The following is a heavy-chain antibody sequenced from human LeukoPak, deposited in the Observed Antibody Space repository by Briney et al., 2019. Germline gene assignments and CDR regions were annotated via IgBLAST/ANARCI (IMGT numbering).Heavy chain of an antibody. CDR3: AREGYDTNIYYKADY. D-gene: IGHD3-22*01. V-gene: IGHV4-59*01. CDR2: ISYSGST. Sequence: SETLSLICTVSGGSISSYYWSWIRQPPGQGLEGIRYISYSGSTSYNPSLKSRVTITLDTSKSQFSLRLSSVTAADTAVYYCAREGYDTNIYYKADYWGQGTLVTVSS. J-gene: IGHJ4*02. CDR1: GGSISSYY.